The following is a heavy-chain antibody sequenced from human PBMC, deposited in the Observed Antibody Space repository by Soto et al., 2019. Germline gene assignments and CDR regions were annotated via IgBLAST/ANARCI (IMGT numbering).Heavy chain of an antibody. D-gene: IGHD2-2*01. J-gene: IGHJ5*02. Sequence: LSLTCTVSGGSVSSGSYYWSWIRQPPGKGLEWIGYIYYSGSTNYNPSLKSRVTISVDTSKNQFSLKLSSVTAADTAVYYCARGYCSSTSCYGFDPWGQGTLVTVSS. CDR3: ARGYCSSTSCYGFDP. V-gene: IGHV4-61*01. CDR2: IYYSGST. CDR1: GGSVSSGSYY.